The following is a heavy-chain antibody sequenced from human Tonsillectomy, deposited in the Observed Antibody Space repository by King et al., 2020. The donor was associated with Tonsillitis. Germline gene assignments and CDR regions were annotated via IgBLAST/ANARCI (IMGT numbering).Heavy chain of an antibody. CDR1: GFTFSIYA. V-gene: IGHV3-23*04. J-gene: IGHJ6*02. CDR2: ISGSGGIT. CDR3: AKEGSSSSWYYYYGMDV. D-gene: IGHD6-13*01. Sequence: VQLVESGGGLVQPGGSLRLSCAASGFTFSIYAMTWVCQAPGKGLEWVSAISGSGGITYYADSVKGRFTISRDSSKNTLYLQMNSLRAEDTAVYYCAKEGSSSSWYYYYGMDVWGQGTTVTVSS.